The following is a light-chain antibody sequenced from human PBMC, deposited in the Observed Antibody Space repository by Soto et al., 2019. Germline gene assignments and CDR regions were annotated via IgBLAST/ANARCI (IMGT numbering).Light chain of an antibody. J-gene: IGLJ3*02. CDR1: SSDVGGYNH. Sequence: QSALTQPASVSGSPGQSITISCTGASSDVGGYNHVSWYQHHPGKAPKLIIYEVSNRPSGVSNRFSGSKSGNTASLTISGLQAEDEADYYCSSYTSSDTWVFGGGTKVTVL. CDR3: SSYTSSDTWV. V-gene: IGLV2-14*01. CDR2: EVS.